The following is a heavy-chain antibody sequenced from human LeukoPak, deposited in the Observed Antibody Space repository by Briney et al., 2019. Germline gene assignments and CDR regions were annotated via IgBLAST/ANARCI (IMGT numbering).Heavy chain of an antibody. Sequence: QPGGSLRLSCATSGFTFSSYAMSWVRQAPGKGLEWVSSISDTGGITYYADSVKGRFTISRDNSKNTLYLQMNSLRAEDTAVYYRASPGYDILTPLDYWGQGTLVTVSS. CDR3: ASPGYDILTPLDY. CDR2: ISDTGGIT. J-gene: IGHJ4*02. CDR1: GFTFSSYA. D-gene: IGHD3-9*01. V-gene: IGHV3-23*01.